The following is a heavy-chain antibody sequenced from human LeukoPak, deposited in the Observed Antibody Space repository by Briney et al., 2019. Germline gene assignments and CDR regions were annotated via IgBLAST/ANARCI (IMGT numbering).Heavy chain of an antibody. V-gene: IGHV3-9*01. CDR2: ISWNSGSI. J-gene: IGHJ4*02. D-gene: IGHD4-17*01. CDR3: AKVYGDYEYFDY. Sequence: GRSLRLSCAASGFTFDDYAMHWGRQAPGKGLGWVSGISWNSGSIGYADSVKGRFTISRDNAKNSLYLQMNSLRAEDTALYYCAKVYGDYEYFDYWGQGTLVTVSS. CDR1: GFTFDDYA.